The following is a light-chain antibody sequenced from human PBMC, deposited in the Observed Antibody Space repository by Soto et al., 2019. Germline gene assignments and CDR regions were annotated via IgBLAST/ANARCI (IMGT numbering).Light chain of an antibody. CDR1: QIVGSDS. CDR3: QQYGTWPRT. V-gene: IGKV3-20*01. J-gene: IGKJ1*01. CDR2: SAS. Sequence: IGLKQSPATLSLYPGERATLSCRASQIVGSDSLGWYQQKPGQAPRLVIYSASNRATGIPDRFRGFGSGTDFSLTISRLEPEDFAVYFCQQYGTWPRTFGQGTMVDIK.